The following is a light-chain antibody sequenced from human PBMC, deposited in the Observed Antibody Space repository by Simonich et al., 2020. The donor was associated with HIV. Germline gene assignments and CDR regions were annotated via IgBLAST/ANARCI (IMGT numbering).Light chain of an antibody. CDR3: QQSFSTPYT. CDR2: AAS. J-gene: IGKJ2*01. V-gene: IGKV1-39*01. Sequence: DIQMTQSPSTLSASVGESVTITCRASQSISSYLNWYPQKPGKAPKLLIYAASTLQRGVPSRFIGSGSGTDCTLTISSLQPEDFATYYCQQSFSTPYTFGQGTKLEIK. CDR1: QSISSY.